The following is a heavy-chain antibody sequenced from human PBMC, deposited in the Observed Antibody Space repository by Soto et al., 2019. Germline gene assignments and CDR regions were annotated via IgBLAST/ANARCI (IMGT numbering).Heavy chain of an antibody. CDR1: GFTFSTYA. V-gene: IGHV3-23*01. CDR2: ISGSGGST. Sequence: EVQVLESGGGLVQPGGSLRLSCAASGFTFSTYAMSWVRQAPGKGLEWVSGISGSGGSTYYADSVKGRFTISRDNSKKALVLQMGGLVSEYTAVHFCAKGAAAAGVGYFAFWGSGPLVTVAS. J-gene: IGHJ2*01. CDR3: AKGAAAAGVGYFAF. D-gene: IGHD6-13*01.